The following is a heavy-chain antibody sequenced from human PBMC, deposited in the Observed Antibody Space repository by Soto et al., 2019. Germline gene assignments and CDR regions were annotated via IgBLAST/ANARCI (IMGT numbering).Heavy chain of an antibody. V-gene: IGHV1-8*01. Sequence: ASVKVSCKASGYTFTSYDTNWVRQATGQGLEWMGWMNPNSGNTGYAQKFQGRVTMTRNTSISTAYMELSSLRSEDTAVYYCARDGIHYYGSGSYFDYYYYMDVWGKGTTVTVSS. J-gene: IGHJ6*03. CDR2: MNPNSGNT. D-gene: IGHD3-10*01. CDR3: ARDGIHYYGSGSYFDYYYYMDV. CDR1: GYTFTSYD.